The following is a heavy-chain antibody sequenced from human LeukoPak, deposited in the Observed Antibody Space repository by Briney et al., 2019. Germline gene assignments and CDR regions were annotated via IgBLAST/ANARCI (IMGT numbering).Heavy chain of an antibody. CDR2: IWYDGSNK. V-gene: IGHV3-33*01. J-gene: IGHJ4*02. CDR3: ARDEEDGYNPLLDY. Sequence: GGSLRLSCAASRFTFSSYGMHWVRQAPGKGLEWVAVIWYDGSNKYYADSVKGRFTISRDNSKNTLYLQMSSLRAEDTAVYYCARDEEDGYNPLLDYWGQGTLVTVSS. CDR1: RFTFSSYG. D-gene: IGHD5-24*01.